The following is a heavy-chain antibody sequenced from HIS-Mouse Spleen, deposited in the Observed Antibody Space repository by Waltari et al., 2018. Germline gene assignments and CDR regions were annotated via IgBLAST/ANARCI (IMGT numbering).Heavy chain of an antibody. CDR2: IYYRGVN. V-gene: IGHV4-39*07. Sequence: QLQLQESGPGLVKPSETLSLTCTVSGGSISSSSYYLGWIRLPPGKGLGLIGSIYYRGVNYYTPSLNILFTLSVDTSKNQFSLKLSSVTAADTAVYYCAREIPYSSSWYDWYFDLWGRGTLVTVSS. CDR3: AREIPYSSSWYDWYFDL. J-gene: IGHJ2*01. CDR1: GGSISSSSYY. D-gene: IGHD6-13*01.